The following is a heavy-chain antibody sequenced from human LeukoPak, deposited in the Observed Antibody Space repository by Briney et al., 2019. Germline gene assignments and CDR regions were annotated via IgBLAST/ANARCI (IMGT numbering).Heavy chain of an antibody. V-gene: IGHV4-39*07. CDR1: GGSISSSSYY. Sequence: SETLSPTCTVSGGSISSSSYYWGWIRQPPGKGLEWIGSIYYSGSTYYNPSLKSRVTISVDMSKNQFSLKLSSVTAADTAVYYCARRYYDILTGFDPWGQGTLVTVSS. D-gene: IGHD3-9*01. J-gene: IGHJ5*02. CDR3: ARRYYDILTGFDP. CDR2: IYYSGST.